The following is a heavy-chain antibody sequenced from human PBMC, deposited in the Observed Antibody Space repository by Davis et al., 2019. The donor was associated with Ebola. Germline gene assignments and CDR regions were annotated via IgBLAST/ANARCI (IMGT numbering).Heavy chain of an antibody. CDR3: ARGGYSSTRYAFDI. D-gene: IGHD6-13*01. Sequence: PSETLSLTCAVSGGSISSSNWWSWVRQPPGKGLEWIGEIYHSGSTNYNPSLKSRVTISVDTSKNQFSLKLSSVTAADTAVYYCARGGYSSTRYAFDIWGQGTMITVSS. V-gene: IGHV4-4*02. CDR2: IYHSGST. J-gene: IGHJ3*02. CDR1: GGSISSSNW.